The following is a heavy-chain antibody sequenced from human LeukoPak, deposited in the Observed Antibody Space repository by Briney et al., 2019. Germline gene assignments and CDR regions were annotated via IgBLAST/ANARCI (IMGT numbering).Heavy chain of an antibody. CDR1: GSTVSNNY. Sequence: GESLRLSCAASGSTVSNNYMSWVRQAPGKGLEWVSISYSDSNTNYADSVKGRFTISRDTSQNTLSLQMNSLRAEDTAVYYCVRKNRDFNAAFDIWGQGTVVTVSS. J-gene: IGHJ3*02. V-gene: IGHV3-53*01. CDR2: SYSDSNT. D-gene: IGHD1-14*01. CDR3: VRKNRDFNAAFDI.